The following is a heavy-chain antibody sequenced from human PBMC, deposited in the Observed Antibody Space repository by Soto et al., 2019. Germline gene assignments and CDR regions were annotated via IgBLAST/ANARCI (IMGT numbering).Heavy chain of an antibody. V-gene: IGHV3-15*07. D-gene: IGHD3-22*01. CDR3: TTRLRITMIVVAKRPRDAFDI. J-gene: IGHJ3*02. CDR1: GFTFSNAC. Sequence: PGGSLRLSCAASGFTFSNACMNWVRQAPGKGLEWVGRIKSKTDGGTTDYAAPVKGRFTISRDDSKNTLYLQMNSLKTEDTAVYYCTTRLRITMIVVAKRPRDAFDIWGQGTMVTVSS. CDR2: IKSKTDGGTT.